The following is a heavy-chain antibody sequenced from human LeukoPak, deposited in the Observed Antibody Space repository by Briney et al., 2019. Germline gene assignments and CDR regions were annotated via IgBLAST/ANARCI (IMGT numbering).Heavy chain of an antibody. D-gene: IGHD3-22*01. J-gene: IGHJ4*02. CDR1: GFTFSSYS. Sequence: GGSLRLSCAASGFTFSSYSMNWVRQAPGKGLEWVSSISSSSSYICYADSVKGRFTISRDNAKNSLYLQMNSLRAEDTAVYYCARVTHYDSSGYYSDYWGQGTLVTVSS. CDR3: ARVTHYDSSGYYSDY. V-gene: IGHV3-21*01. CDR2: ISSSSSYI.